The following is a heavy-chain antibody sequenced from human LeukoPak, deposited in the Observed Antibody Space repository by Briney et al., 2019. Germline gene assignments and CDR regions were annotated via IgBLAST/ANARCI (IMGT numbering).Heavy chain of an antibody. J-gene: IGHJ4*02. D-gene: IGHD3-3*01. V-gene: IGHV3-7*01. CDR1: GFTFSSHW. CDR3: ALLEWVRKGSWH. CDR2: IKQDGSEK. Sequence: RSGGSLRLSCAASGFTFSSHWMSWVRQAPGKGLEWVANIKQDGSEKYYVDSVKGRLTISRDNAKNSLYLQMNSLRAEDTAVYYCALLEWVRKGSWHWGQGTLVTVSS.